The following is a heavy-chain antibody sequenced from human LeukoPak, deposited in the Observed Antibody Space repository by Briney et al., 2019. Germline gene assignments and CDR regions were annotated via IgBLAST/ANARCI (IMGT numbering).Heavy chain of an antibody. Sequence: GGSLRLPCAASVFTLHDYAMHWVREAPGKGPEGVSGIIWNSGSIVYADSVKGRFPISRDNAKNSLYLQMNSLRAEETALYYCAKDSGGYYDSSGYFDYWGQGTLVTVSS. CDR2: IIWNSGSI. J-gene: IGHJ4*02. V-gene: IGHV3-9*01. D-gene: IGHD3-22*01. CDR1: VFTLHDYA. CDR3: AKDSGGYYDSSGYFDY.